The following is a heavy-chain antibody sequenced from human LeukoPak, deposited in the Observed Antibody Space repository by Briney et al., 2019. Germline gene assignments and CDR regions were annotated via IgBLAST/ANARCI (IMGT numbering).Heavy chain of an antibody. CDR1: GFTFSSYE. Sequence: GGSLRLSCAASGFTFSSYEMNWVRQAPGKGLEWVANIKQDGSEKYYVDSVKGRFTISRDNAKNSLYLQMNSLRAEDTAVYYCARVSPNTVTTLRYFDYWGQGTLVTVSS. CDR2: IKQDGSEK. CDR3: ARVSPNTVTTLRYFDY. J-gene: IGHJ4*02. D-gene: IGHD4-17*01. V-gene: IGHV3-7*01.